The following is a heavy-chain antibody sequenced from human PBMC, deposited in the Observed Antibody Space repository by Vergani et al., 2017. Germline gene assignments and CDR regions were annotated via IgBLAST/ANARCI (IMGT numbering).Heavy chain of an antibody. Sequence: QVQLQESGPGLVKPSQTLSLTCTVSGGSISSGDYYWSWIRQPPGKGLEWIGYIYYSGSTYYNPSLKSRVTISVDTSKNQFSLKLSSVTAADTAVYYFARLVRDSSGNDAFDLWGQGTMVTVSS. CDR2: IYYSGST. J-gene: IGHJ3*01. CDR3: ARLVRDSSGNDAFDL. V-gene: IGHV4-30-4*08. D-gene: IGHD3-22*01. CDR1: GGSISSGDYY.